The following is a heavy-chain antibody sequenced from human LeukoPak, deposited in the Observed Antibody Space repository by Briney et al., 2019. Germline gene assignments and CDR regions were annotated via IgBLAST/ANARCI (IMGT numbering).Heavy chain of an antibody. J-gene: IGHJ6*02. Sequence: SETLSLTCAVYGGSFSGYYWSWIRQPPGKGLEWIGEINHSGSTNYNPSLKSRVTISVDTSKNQFSLKVSSVTAADTAVYYCARLNHYYYGMDVWGQGTTVTVSS. CDR3: ARLNHYYYGMDV. CDR2: INHSGST. V-gene: IGHV4-34*01. CDR1: GGSFSGYY.